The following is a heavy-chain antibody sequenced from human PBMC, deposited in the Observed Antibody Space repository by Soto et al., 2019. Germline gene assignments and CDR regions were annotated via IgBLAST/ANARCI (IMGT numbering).Heavy chain of an antibody. J-gene: IGHJ4*02. CDR1: GGTFSSYA. Sequence: ASVKVSCKASGGTFSSYAISWVRQAPGQGLEWMGGINPNSGGTNYAQKFQGRVTMTRDTSISTAYMELSRLRSDDTAVYYCAGGDGLGHYYGSGSHDYWGQGALVTVSS. D-gene: IGHD3-10*01. V-gene: IGHV1-2*02. CDR3: AGGDGLGHYYGSGSHDY. CDR2: INPNSGGT.